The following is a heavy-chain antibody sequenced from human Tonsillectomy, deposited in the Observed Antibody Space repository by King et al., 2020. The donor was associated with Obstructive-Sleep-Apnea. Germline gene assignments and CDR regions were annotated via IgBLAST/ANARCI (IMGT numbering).Heavy chain of an antibody. D-gene: IGHD3-22*01. J-gene: IGHJ5*02. Sequence: VQLVESGGGLVQPGGSLRLSCAASGFTFSSYWMSWVRQAPGKGLEWVANIKQDGSEKYYVDSVKGRFTISRDNAKNSLYLQMNSLRAEDPAVYYCARDLSYYYDTSGQRGANWFDPWGQGTLVTVSS. CDR1: GFTFSSYW. CDR3: ARDLSYYYDTSGQRGANWFDP. V-gene: IGHV3-7*03. CDR2: IKQDGSEK.